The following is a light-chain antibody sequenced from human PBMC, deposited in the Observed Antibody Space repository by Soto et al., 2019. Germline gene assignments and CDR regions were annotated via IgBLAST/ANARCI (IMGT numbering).Light chain of an antibody. V-gene: IGKV3-15*01. CDR3: QQYNLWPRFT. Sequence: EIVMTQSPATLSVSPGERATLSCRASQSVGSNLAWYQQKPGQAPRLLIYGASTRATGIPARFSGSGSGTEFTLTISSLQSEDFAIYYCQQYNLWPRFTFGPGTKVDIK. CDR1: QSVGSN. J-gene: IGKJ3*01. CDR2: GAS.